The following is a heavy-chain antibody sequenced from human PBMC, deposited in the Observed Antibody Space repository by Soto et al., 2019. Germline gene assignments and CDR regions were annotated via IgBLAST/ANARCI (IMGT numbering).Heavy chain of an antibody. CDR1: GFTFSSYA. V-gene: IGHV3-30-3*01. Sequence: GGSLRLSCAASGFTFSSYAMHWVRQAPGKGLEWVAVISYDGSNKYYADSVKGRFTISGDNSKNTLYLQMNSLRAEDTAVYYCARGPDYYDSSGYYYWIDYWGQGTLVTVSS. D-gene: IGHD3-22*01. CDR3: ARGPDYYDSSGYYYWIDY. CDR2: ISYDGSNK. J-gene: IGHJ4*02.